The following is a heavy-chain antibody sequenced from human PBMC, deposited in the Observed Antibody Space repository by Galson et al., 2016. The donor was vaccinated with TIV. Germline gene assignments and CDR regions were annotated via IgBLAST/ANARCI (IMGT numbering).Heavy chain of an antibody. Sequence: SVKVSCKASGYTFTGYFMHWVRQASGQGFEWMGWINPNSGGTNFAQKFQDRVTMTRDTSISTVYMEVSRLKTDDTAVYYCARDRRRGYLSYNGMDVWGQGTTVIVAS. J-gene: IGHJ6*02. D-gene: IGHD1-1*01. CDR3: ARDRRRGYLSYNGMDV. V-gene: IGHV1-2*02. CDR2: INPNSGGT. CDR1: GYTFTGYF.